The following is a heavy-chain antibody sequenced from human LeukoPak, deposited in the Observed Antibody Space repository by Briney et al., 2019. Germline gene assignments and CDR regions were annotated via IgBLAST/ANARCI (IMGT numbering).Heavy chain of an antibody. CDR2: IIPIFGTA. CDR3: ASSGTYSYFDY. J-gene: IGHJ4*02. CDR1: GGTFSSYA. V-gene: IGHV1-69*05. D-gene: IGHD4-11*01. Sequence: SVKVSCKASGGTFSSYAISWVRQAPGQGLEWMGGIIPIFGTANYAQKLQGRVTMTTDTSTSTAYMELRSLRSDDTAVYYCASSGTYSYFDYWGQGTLVAVSS.